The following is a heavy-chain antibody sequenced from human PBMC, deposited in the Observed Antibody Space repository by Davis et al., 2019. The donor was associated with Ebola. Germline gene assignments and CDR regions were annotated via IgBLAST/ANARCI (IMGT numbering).Heavy chain of an antibody. D-gene: IGHD1-1*01. Sequence: PSETLSLTCTVSGGSISSYYWSWVRQPPGKGLEWIGEIYHSGSTNYNPSLKSRVTISVDKSKNQFSLKLSSVTAADTAVYYCARGYDRSRDYGMDVWGQGTTVTVSS. CDR1: GGSISSYY. CDR3: ARGYDRSRDYGMDV. J-gene: IGHJ6*02. V-gene: IGHV4-4*02. CDR2: IYHSGST.